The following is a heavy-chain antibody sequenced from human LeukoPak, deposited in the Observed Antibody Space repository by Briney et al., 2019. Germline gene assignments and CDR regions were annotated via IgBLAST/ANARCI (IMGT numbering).Heavy chain of an antibody. J-gene: IGHJ4*02. CDR3: ARETNFDFWSGYYTDYFDY. D-gene: IGHD3-3*01. Sequence: SETLSLTCTVSGGSIRSGSHYLSWPRPPAGKGLEWIGRIYTSGSTNYSPSLKSRATITVDTSKNQFSLKLSSVTAADTAVYYCARETNFDFWSGYYTDYFDYWGQGTLVTVSS. V-gene: IGHV4-61*02. CDR1: GGSIRSGSHY. CDR2: IYTSGST.